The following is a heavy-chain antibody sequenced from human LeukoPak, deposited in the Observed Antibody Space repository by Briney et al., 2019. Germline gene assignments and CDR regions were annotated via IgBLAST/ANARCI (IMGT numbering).Heavy chain of an antibody. CDR1: GGSMNNNY. CDR2: IHSSGST. J-gene: IGHJ5*02. Sequence: SETLSLTCTVSGGSMNNNYWSWIRQPAGKGLEWVGRIHSSGSTNYNPSLKSRVTMSVDTSKNQFSLKLNSVTAADMALYYCARGTLRLGDLSLSNYFDPWGQGTLVTVSS. D-gene: IGHD3-16*02. CDR3: ARGTLRLGDLSLSNYFDP. V-gene: IGHV4-4*07.